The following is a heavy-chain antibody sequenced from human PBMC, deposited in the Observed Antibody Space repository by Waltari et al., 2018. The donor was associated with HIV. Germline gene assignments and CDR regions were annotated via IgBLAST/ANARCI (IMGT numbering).Heavy chain of an antibody. CDR1: GLSVSSNY. Sequence: EVQLVETGGGLIQPGGSLRLSCAASGLSVSSNYMNWVRQAPGKGLEWVSVIYRSGDAYYADLVKGRFTISRDNSKNTLYLQMNSLRAEDTAVYYCARVRSIMGRFLGFDYWGQGTLVTVSS. V-gene: IGHV3-53*02. CDR3: ARVRSIMGRFLGFDY. J-gene: IGHJ4*02. D-gene: IGHD3-3*02. CDR2: IYRSGDA.